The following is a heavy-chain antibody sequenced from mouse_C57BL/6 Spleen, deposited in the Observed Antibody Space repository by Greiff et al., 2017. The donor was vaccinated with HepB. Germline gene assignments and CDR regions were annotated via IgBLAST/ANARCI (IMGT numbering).Heavy chain of an antibody. V-gene: IGHV1-50*01. CDR2: IDPSDSYT. Sequence: QVQLQQPGAELVKPGASVKLSCKASGYTFTSYWMQWVKQRPGQGLEWIGEIDPSDSYTNYNQKFKGKATLTVDTSSSTAYMQLSSLTSEDSAVYYCARKGDSSGYDFDYWGQGTTLTVSS. J-gene: IGHJ2*01. CDR1: GYTFTSYW. CDR3: ARKGDSSGYDFDY. D-gene: IGHD3-2*02.